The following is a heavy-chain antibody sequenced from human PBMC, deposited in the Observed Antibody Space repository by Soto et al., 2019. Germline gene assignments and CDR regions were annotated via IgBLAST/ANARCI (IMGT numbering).Heavy chain of an antibody. CDR1: GYTFTSYE. Sequence: QVQLVQSGAEVKKPGASVKVSCRASGYTFTSYEINWVRQATGQGLEWMGWMNPNSGNTGSIQKFQGRVTMTRNTSISTAYMELSSLTAEDTAVYYCASVAIWGQGTLVTVSS. V-gene: IGHV1-8*01. CDR2: MNPNSGNT. D-gene: IGHD5-12*01. J-gene: IGHJ4*02. CDR3: ASVAI.